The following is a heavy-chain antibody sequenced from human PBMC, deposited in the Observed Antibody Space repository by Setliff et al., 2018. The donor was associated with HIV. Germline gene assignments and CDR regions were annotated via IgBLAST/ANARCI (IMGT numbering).Heavy chain of an antibody. CDR2: INPNSGDT. V-gene: IGHV1-2*02. Sequence: ASVKVSCKASGYSFSDDYTHWVRQAPGQGLEWMGWINPNSGDTNYAQKFQGRVTMTRDTSISTVYMELSRLISDDTAVYYCVRDRTHQNWGSRGYYYMDVWGKGTTVTVSS. D-gene: IGHD7-27*01. J-gene: IGHJ6*03. CDR3: VRDRTHQNWGSRGYYYMDV. CDR1: GYSFSDDY.